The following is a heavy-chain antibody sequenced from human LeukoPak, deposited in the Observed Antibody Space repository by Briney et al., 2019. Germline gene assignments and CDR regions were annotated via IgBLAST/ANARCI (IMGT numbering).Heavy chain of an antibody. D-gene: IGHD2-2*01. CDR1: GYSFTSYW. CDR3: ARHRAPHCSSTSCLIDAFDI. J-gene: IGHJ3*02. Sequence: GESLKISCKGSGYSFTSYWIGLVRQMPGKGLEWMGIIYPGDSDTRYSPPFQGQVTISADKSISTAYLQWSSLKASDTAMYYCARHRAPHCSSTSCLIDAFDIWGQGTMVTVSS. CDR2: IYPGDSDT. V-gene: IGHV5-51*01.